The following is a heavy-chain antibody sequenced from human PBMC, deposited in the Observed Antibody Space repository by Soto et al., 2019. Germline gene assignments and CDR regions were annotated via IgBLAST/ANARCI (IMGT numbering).Heavy chain of an antibody. CDR3: ARVRGNSYRY. D-gene: IGHD2-21*02. Sequence: PSETLSLTCAVYGGSFSGYYWSWICQPPGKGLEWIGEINHSGSTNYNPSLKSRVTISVDTSKNQFSLKLSSVTAADTAVYYCARVRGNSYRYWGQGTLVTVSS. CDR2: INHSGST. J-gene: IGHJ4*02. CDR1: GGSFSGYY. V-gene: IGHV4-34*01.